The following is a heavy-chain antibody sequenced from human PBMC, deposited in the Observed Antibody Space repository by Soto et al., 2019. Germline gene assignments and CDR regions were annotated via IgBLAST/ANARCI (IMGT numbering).Heavy chain of an antibody. J-gene: IGHJ4*02. CDR3: ATTGPY. Sequence: QVQLVESGGGVVQPGRSLRLSCAASGFTFSSYGMHCVRQAPGKGLEWVAVIWFDGSNKFYADSVKGRFTISRDNSKNTVSLQMNSLRDEESAAYYCATTGPYWGQGTLVTVSS. CDR1: GFTFSSYG. CDR2: IWFDGSNK. V-gene: IGHV3-33*01.